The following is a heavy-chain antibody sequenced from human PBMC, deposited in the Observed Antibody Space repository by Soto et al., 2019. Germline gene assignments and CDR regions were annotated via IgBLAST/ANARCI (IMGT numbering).Heavy chain of an antibody. CDR3: VAGGPRLTPFQY. CDR2: IRSRSNNYAT. CDR1: GFTFSGSA. Sequence: EVQLVEAGGGLVQPGGSLTLSCATSGFTFSGSAMHWVRQASGKGLEYIGRIRSRSNNYATGYAASLRGRFSIFRDDSKSTAYLQMSSLKSEDTAVYFCVAGGPRLTPFQYWGQGLQVTVSS. J-gene: IGHJ4*02. D-gene: IGHD3-16*01. V-gene: IGHV3-73*02.